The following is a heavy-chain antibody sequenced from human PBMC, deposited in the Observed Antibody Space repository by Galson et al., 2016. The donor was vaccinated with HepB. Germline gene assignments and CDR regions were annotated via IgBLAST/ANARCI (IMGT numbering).Heavy chain of an antibody. CDR1: GFTFSNYN. CDR3: ARGYCSNTSCREAAYYSFFMAV. CDR2: IGAAGDT. Sequence: SLRLSCAASGFTFSNYNMHWVRQSTGEGLEWVSGIGAAGDTNYSGSVKGRFTISRENGKNSFYLQMNNLRAGDTVVYYCARGYCSNTSCREAAYYSFFMAVWGQGTTVTVSS. V-gene: IGHV3-13*01. D-gene: IGHD2-2*01. J-gene: IGHJ6*02.